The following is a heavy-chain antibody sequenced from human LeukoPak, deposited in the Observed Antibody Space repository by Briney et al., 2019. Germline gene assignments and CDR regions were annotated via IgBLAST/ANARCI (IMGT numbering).Heavy chain of an antibody. V-gene: IGHV1-46*01. CDR3: ATPHYYDSSGYQINLLDY. D-gene: IGHD3-22*01. CDR1: GYTFTSYY. CDR2: INPSGGST. Sequence: ASVKVSCKASGYTFTSYYMHWVRQAPGQGLEWMGIINPSGGSTSYAQKFQGRVTMTRDTSTSTVYMELSSLRSEDTAVYYCATPHYYDSSGYQINLLDYWGQGTLVTVSS. J-gene: IGHJ4*02.